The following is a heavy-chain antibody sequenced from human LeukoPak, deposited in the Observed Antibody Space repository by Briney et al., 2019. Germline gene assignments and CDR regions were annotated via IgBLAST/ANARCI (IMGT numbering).Heavy chain of an antibody. V-gene: IGHV4-59*12. J-gene: IGHJ4*02. CDR1: GGSISSYY. D-gene: IGHD1-26*01. CDR2: IYYSGST. Sequence: SETLSLTCTVSGGSISSYYWSWIRQPPGKGLEWIGYIYYSGSTNYNPSLKSRVTMSVDTSKNQFSLKLSSVTAADTAVYYCAWDVPGSYGPGSAAGSLDYWGQGTLVTVSS. CDR3: AWDVPGSYGPGSAAGSLDY.